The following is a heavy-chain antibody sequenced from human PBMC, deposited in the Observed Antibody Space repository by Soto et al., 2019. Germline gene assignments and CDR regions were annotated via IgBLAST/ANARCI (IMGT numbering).Heavy chain of an antibody. CDR3: ARALHCSSTSCPKPNYYYYYGMDV. CDR1: GFTFSSHG. J-gene: IGHJ6*02. CDR2: IWYDGSNK. D-gene: IGHD2-2*01. V-gene: IGHV3-33*01. Sequence: PGGSLRLSCAASGFTFSSHGMHGVRQAPGKGLEWVAVIWYDGSNKYYADSVKGRFTISRDNSKNTLYLQMNSLRAEDTAVYYCARALHCSSTSCPKPNYYYYYGMDVWGQGTTVTVSS.